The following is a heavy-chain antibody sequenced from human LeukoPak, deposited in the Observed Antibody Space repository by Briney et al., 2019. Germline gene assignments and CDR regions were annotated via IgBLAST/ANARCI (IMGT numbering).Heavy chain of an antibody. Sequence: GGSLRLSCSASGFTFSNYVMYWVRQAPGKGLECVSGISSNGGSTYYADSVKGRFTISRDNSKNTLYLQMSSLRAEDTAVYYCVKGRITMVRGVISYFDYWGQGTLVTVSS. V-gene: IGHV3-64D*06. CDR1: GFTFSNYV. D-gene: IGHD3-10*01. J-gene: IGHJ4*02. CDR2: ISSNGGST. CDR3: VKGRITMVRGVISYFDY.